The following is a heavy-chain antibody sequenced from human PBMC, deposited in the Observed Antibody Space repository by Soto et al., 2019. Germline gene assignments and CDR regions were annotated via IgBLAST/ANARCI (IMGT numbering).Heavy chain of an antibody. Sequence: SETLSLTCTVSGGSISSYYWSWIRQPAGKGLEWIGRIYISGSTNYNPSLKSRVTLSVDTSKNQFSLKLSSVTAADTAVYYCATGRGVRGVIITTYYYYGLDVWGQGTTVTVSS. CDR3: ATGRGVRGVIITTYYYYGLDV. J-gene: IGHJ6*02. CDR1: GGSISSYY. D-gene: IGHD3-10*01. CDR2: IYISGST. V-gene: IGHV4-4*07.